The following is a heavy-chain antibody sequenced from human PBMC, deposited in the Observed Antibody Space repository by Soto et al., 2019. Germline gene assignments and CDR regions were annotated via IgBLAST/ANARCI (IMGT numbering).Heavy chain of an antibody. CDR3: ARGGAPGAGDY. Sequence: VQLLESGGGLVQPGGSLRLSCAASGFTFSRYWMSWVRQAPGKGLEWVANIKEDGSEEYYVDSVEGRFTISRDNAKNSLYVQMNSLRVDDTAVYYCARGGAPGAGDYWGQGTLVTVSS. V-gene: IGHV3-7*01. J-gene: IGHJ4*02. CDR2: IKEDGSEE. D-gene: IGHD6-13*01. CDR1: GFTFSRYW.